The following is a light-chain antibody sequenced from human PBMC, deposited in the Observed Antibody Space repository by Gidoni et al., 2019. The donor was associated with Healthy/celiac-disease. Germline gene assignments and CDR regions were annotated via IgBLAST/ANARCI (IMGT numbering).Light chain of an antibody. CDR3: QQYNNWPLT. V-gene: IGKV3-15*01. Sequence: EMGLTQSPATLSVSPGARATLSCRASQSVSSNLAWYQQKPGQAPRLLIYGASTRATGIPARFSGSGSGTEFTLTISSLQSEDFAVYYCQQYNNWPLTFGGGTKVEIK. CDR1: QSVSSN. CDR2: GAS. J-gene: IGKJ4*01.